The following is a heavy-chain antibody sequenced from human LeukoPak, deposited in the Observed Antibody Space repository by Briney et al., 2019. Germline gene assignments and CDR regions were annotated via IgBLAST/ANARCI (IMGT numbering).Heavy chain of an antibody. CDR2: ISTTSSTT. D-gene: IGHD1-14*01. J-gene: IGHJ4*02. CDR1: GFTFSSHS. CDR3: VRAGYKVLDY. Sequence: PGGSLRLSCAASGFTFSSHSMQWVRQAPGKGLEWLSFISTTSSTTYYADSVKGRFTISRDNAKNSLYLQMNSLRDEDTAVYYCVRAGYKVLDYWGQGTLVTVSS. V-gene: IGHV3-48*02.